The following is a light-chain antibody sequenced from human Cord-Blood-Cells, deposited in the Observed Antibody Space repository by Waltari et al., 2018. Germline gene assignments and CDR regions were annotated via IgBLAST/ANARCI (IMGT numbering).Light chain of an antibody. CDR3: QQGYSTPYT. Sequence: DLQMNQSPSSLSASVGDRVTITCRASQSLSSYLNWYQQKPGKAPKLLIYAASSLQSGVPSRFSGSGSGTDFTLTISSLQPEDFATYYCQQGYSTPYTFGQGTKLEIK. J-gene: IGKJ2*01. CDR1: QSLSSY. CDR2: AAS. V-gene: IGKV1-39*01.